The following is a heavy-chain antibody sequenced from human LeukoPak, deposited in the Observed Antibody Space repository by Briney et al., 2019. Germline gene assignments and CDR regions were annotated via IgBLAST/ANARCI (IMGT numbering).Heavy chain of an antibody. CDR1: GGTFNSYG. V-gene: IGHV1-69*04. J-gene: IGHJ4*02. Sequence: ASVKVSCKASGGTFNSYGISWVRQAPGQGLEWMGSIIPIDGIANYAQKFQGRVTITADKSTSTAYMELSSLRSEDTAVYYCATGPQHSCGGGCYSDYFDYWGQGTLVTVSS. D-gene: IGHD2-21*02. CDR2: IIPIDGIA. CDR3: ATGPQHSCGGGCYSDYFDY.